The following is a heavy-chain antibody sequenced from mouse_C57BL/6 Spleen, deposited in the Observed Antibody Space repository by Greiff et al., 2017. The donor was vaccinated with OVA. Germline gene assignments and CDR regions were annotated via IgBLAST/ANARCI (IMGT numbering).Heavy chain of an antibody. J-gene: IGHJ4*01. CDR1: GYTFTSYW. Sequence: QVHVKQPGAELVKPGASVKLSCKASGYTFTSYWMHWVKQRPGQGLEWIGMIHPNSGSTNYNEKFKSKATLTVDKSSSTAYMQLSSLTSEDSAVYYCARRNYGNYEADAMDYWGQGTSVTVSS. CDR3: ARRNYGNYEADAMDY. D-gene: IGHD2-1*01. CDR2: IHPNSGST. V-gene: IGHV1-64*01.